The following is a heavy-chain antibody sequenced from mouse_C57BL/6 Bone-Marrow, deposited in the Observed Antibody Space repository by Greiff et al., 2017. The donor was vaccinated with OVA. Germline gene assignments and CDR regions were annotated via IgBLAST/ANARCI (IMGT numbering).Heavy chain of an antibody. V-gene: IGHV1-54*01. CDR2: INPGSGGT. J-gene: IGHJ3*01. Sequence: QVQLQQSGAELVRPGTSVKVSCKASGYAFTNYLIEWVKQRPGQGLEWIGVINPGSGGTNYNEKFKGKATLTVDKSSSTAYMQLSSLTSEDSAVYYCAINSPFAYWGQGTLVTVSA. CDR1: GYAFTNYL. CDR3: AINSPFAY. D-gene: IGHD2-12*01.